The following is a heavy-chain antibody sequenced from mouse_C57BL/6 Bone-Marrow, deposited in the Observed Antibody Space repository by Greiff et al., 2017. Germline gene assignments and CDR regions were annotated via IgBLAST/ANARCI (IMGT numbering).Heavy chain of an antibody. CDR1: GFTFSSYG. CDR2: ISSGGSYT. V-gene: IGHV5-6*02. J-gene: IGHJ1*03. D-gene: IGHD3-3*01. CDR3: ARRGTSWYFDV. Sequence: EVMLVESGGDLVKPGGSLKLSCAASGFTFSSYGMSWVRQTPDKRLAWVATISSGGSYTYYPDSVKGRVTISRDNAKNTLYLQMGSLQSEDTAMYYCARRGTSWYFDVWGTGTTVSVSS.